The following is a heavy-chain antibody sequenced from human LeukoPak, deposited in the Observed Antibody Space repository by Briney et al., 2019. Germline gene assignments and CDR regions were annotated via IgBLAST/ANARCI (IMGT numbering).Heavy chain of an antibody. D-gene: IGHD3-10*01. Sequence: ASVKVSCKASGYTFTSYAMNWVRQAPGQGLEWMGWINTNTGNPTYAQGFTGRFVFSLDTSVSTAYLQISSLKAEDTAVYYCARGSYSPLLWFGEFFSRKNWFDPWGQGTLVTVSS. CDR3: ARGSYSPLLWFGEFFSRKNWFDP. CDR1: GYTFTSYA. CDR2: INTNTGNP. V-gene: IGHV7-4-1*02. J-gene: IGHJ5*02.